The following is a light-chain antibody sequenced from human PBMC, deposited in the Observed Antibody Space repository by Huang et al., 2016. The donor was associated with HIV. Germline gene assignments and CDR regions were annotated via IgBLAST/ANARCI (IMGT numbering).Light chain of an antibody. CDR1: QNINTH. Sequence: EIVLTQSPATLSFFPGQRVSLSCRASQNINTHLALYQQRPGQPPRLLSYDASSRVPGVPARFSGSGSGTDFTLTISSLESEDFATYYCQQRVNGLTFGGGTKV. V-gene: IGKV3-11*01. J-gene: IGKJ4*01. CDR3: QQRVNGLT. CDR2: DAS.